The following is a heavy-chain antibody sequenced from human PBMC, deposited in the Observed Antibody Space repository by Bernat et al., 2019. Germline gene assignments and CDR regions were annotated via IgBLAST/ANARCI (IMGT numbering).Heavy chain of an antibody. D-gene: IGHD5-12*01. V-gene: IGHV4-61*01. Sequence: QVQLQESGPGLVKPSETLSLTCTVSGGSVSSGSYYWSWIRQPPGKGLEWIGYIYYSGSTNYNPSLKSRVTISVDTSKNQFSLKLSSVTAADTAMYYCARYDGYEDKYYFDYWGQGTLVTVSS. CDR2: IYYSGST. J-gene: IGHJ4*02. CDR1: GGSVSSGSYY. CDR3: ARYDGYEDKYYFDY.